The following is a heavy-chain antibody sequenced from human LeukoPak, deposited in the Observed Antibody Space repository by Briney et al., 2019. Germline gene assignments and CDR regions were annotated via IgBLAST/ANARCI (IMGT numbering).Heavy chain of an antibody. J-gene: IGHJ4*02. CDR1: GFTFSSYA. D-gene: IGHD5-18*01. V-gene: IGHV3-23*01. Sequence: GGSLRLSCAASGFTFSSYAMRWVGQAPGKGLEWVSAISGSGGSTYYADSVKGRFTISRDNSKNTLYLQMNSLRAEDTAVYYCAKDQGAMVIEFDYWGQGTLVTVSS. CDR2: ISGSGGST. CDR3: AKDQGAMVIEFDY.